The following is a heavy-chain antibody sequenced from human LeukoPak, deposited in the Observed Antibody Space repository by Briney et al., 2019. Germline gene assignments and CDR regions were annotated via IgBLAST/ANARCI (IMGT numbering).Heavy chain of an antibody. CDR2: MHYSGDT. Sequence: SETLSLTCTVSSGSISSFFWSWVRQPPGKGLEWIGSMHYSGDTKYDPSLKSRVSLSIDTSKQQFSLRLSSVTAADTAIYYCARGTYGMDVWGQGTTVIVSS. J-gene: IGHJ6*02. V-gene: IGHV4-59*01. CDR3: ARGTYGMDV. CDR1: SGSISSFF.